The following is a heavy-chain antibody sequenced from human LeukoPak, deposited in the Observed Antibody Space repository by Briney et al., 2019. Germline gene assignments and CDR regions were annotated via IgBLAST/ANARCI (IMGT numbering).Heavy chain of an antibody. CDR1: GYTFTGYY. J-gene: IGHJ6*03. CDR2: INPNSGGT. D-gene: IGHD4-17*01. V-gene: IGHV1-2*02. CDR3: ARAQDYGYYYYYMDV. Sequence: ASVKVSCKASGYTFTGYYMHWVRQAPGQGLEWMGWINPNSGGTNYAQKFQGRVTMTGDTSISTAYMELSRLRSDDTAVYYCARAQDYGYYYYYMDVWGKGTTVTVSS.